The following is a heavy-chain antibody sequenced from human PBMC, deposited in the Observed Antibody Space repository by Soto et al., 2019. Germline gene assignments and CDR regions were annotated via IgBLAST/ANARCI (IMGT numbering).Heavy chain of an antibody. V-gene: IGHV1-69*12. CDR3: ARGNHRWLQLWYFDL. Sequence: QVQLVQSGAEVKKPGSSVKVSCKASGGTFSNYPISWVRQAPGPGLEWMGGIIPIFGTVNYAQTFQGRVTIAADESTSTAYMELSSLRSEDTAVYYCARGNHRWLQLWYFDLWGRGTLVTVSS. CDR1: GGTFSNYP. J-gene: IGHJ2*01. CDR2: IIPIFGTV. D-gene: IGHD5-12*01.